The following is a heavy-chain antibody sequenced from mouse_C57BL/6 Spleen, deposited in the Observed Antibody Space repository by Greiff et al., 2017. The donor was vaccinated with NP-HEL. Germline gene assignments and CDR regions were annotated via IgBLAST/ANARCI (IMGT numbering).Heavy chain of an antibody. D-gene: IGHD3-2*02. Sequence: QVQLQQSGPELVKPGASVKLSCKASGYTFTSYDINWVKQRPGQGLEWIGWIYPRDGSTKYNEKFKGKATLTVDTSSSTAYMELHSLTSEDSAVYFCATGQLRAWFAYWGQGTLVTVSA. CDR3: ATGQLRAWFAY. V-gene: IGHV1-85*01. CDR2: IYPRDGST. J-gene: IGHJ3*01. CDR1: GYTFTSYD.